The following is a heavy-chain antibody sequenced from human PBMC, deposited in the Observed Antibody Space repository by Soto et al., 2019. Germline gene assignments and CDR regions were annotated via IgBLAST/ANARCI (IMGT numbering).Heavy chain of an antibody. V-gene: IGHV4-30-4*01. D-gene: IGHD3-3*01. CDR3: ARHYWSGSGRRLFDS. Sequence: SETLSLTCTVSGGSITSGDNYWSWIRQPPGKGLEWIGYIYYSGHTYYNPSLKSRLTISVDTSKNQFSLKLSSVTAADTAVYYCARHYWSGSGRRLFDSWGQGALVTVSS. CDR2: IYYSGHT. CDR1: GGSITSGDNY. J-gene: IGHJ4*02.